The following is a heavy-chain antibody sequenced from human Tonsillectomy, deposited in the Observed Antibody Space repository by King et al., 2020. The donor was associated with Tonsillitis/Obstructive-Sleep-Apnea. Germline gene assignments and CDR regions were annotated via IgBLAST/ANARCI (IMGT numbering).Heavy chain of an antibody. D-gene: IGHD3/OR15-3a*01. CDR3: ARHLVTGVKGTGTNAMHDKWYFDL. J-gene: IGHJ2*01. Sequence: VQLQESGTGLVKPSETLSLTCTVSGGSISSYYWSWIRPPPGKGLAWIGYIYYSGSTNYNSSLKSRVTISVDTSKNQFSLKLSSVTAADTAVYYCARHLVTGVKGTGTNAMHDKWYFDLWGRGTLVTVSS. V-gene: IGHV4-59*08. CDR2: IYYSGST. CDR1: GGSISSYY.